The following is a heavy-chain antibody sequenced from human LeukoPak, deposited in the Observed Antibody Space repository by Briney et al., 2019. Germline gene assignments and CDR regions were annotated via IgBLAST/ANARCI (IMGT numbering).Heavy chain of an antibody. J-gene: IGHJ4*02. CDR2: IIPIFGTA. CDR1: GGTFSSYA. V-gene: IGHV1-69*06. CDR3: ARDYRDVLLWFGELSN. D-gene: IGHD3-10*01. Sequence: ASVKVSCKASGGTFSSYAISWVRQAPGQGLEWMGGIIPIFGTANYAQKFQGRVTITADKSTSTAYMELSSLRSDDTAVYYCARDYRDVLLWFGELSNWGQGTLVTVSS.